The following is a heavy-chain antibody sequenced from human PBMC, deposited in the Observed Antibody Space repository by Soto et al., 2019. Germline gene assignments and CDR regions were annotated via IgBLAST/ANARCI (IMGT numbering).Heavy chain of an antibody. J-gene: IGHJ3*02. CDR1: GGSISSYY. CDR2: IYTSGST. Sequence: QVQLQESGPGLVKPSETLSLTCTVSGGSISSYYWSWIRQPAGKGLEWIGRIYTSGSTNYNPSLKSRVTMSVGTSKNQFSLKLSSVTAADTAVYYCARDDYGGNYDAFDIWGQGTMVTVSS. V-gene: IGHV4-4*07. D-gene: IGHD4-17*01. CDR3: ARDDYGGNYDAFDI.